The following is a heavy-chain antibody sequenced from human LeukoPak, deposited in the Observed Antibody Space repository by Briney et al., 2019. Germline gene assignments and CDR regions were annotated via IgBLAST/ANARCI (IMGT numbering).Heavy chain of an antibody. CDR1: GFTFNNCG. V-gene: IGHV3-30*18. CDR3: AKGLARFGYGALLDY. D-gene: IGHD4/OR15-4a*01. Sequence: GSLRLSCAASGFTFNNCGMHWVRQAPGKGLEWVAVISYDGPNKYYADSVRGRFTISRDNSKNTQYLQMNSLRSEDTAVYYCAKGLARFGYGALLDYWGQGTLVTVSS. CDR2: ISYDGPNK. J-gene: IGHJ4*02.